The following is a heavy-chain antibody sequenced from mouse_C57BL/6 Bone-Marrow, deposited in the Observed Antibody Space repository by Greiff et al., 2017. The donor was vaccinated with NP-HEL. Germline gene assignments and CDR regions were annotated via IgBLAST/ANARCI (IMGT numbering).Heavy chain of an antibody. CDR3: ATWAYFDY. Sequence: VQLQQPGAELVKPGASVKLSCKASGYTFTSYWMQWVKQRPGQGLEWIGEIDPSDSYTNYNQKFKGKATLTVDTSSSTAYMQLSSLTSEDSAVYYCATWAYFDYWGQGTTLTVSS. CDR1: GYTFTSYW. J-gene: IGHJ2*01. V-gene: IGHV1-50*01. CDR2: IDPSDSYT. D-gene: IGHD4-1*01.